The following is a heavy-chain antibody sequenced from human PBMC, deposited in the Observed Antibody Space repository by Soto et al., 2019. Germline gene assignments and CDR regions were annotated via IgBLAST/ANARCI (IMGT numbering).Heavy chain of an antibody. D-gene: IGHD2-2*01. Sequence: PSETLSLTCTVSGGSISSGGYYWSWIRQHPGKGLEWTGYIYYSGSTYYNPSLKSRVTISVDTSKNQFSLKLSSVTAADTAVYYCASAASSTSCYWDWDYYGSGASCAFDIWGQGTMVTVSS. CDR3: ASAASSTSCYWDWDYYGSGASCAFDI. V-gene: IGHV4-31*03. CDR1: GGSISSGGYY. J-gene: IGHJ3*02. CDR2: IYYSGST.